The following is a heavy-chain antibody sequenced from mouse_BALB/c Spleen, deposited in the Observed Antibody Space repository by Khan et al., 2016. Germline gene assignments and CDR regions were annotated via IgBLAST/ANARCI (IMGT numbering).Heavy chain of an antibody. CDR2: IWSGGST. D-gene: IGHD3-1*01. CDR3: ARTARATYYAMDY. CDR1: GFSLTSYG. V-gene: IGHV2-2*02. J-gene: IGHJ4*01. Sequence: QVQLKQSGPGLVQPSPSLSITCTVSGFSLTSYGVHWVRQSPGKGLEWLGVIWSGGSTDYNAAFISRLSISKDNSKSQVFFKMNSLQANDTAIYYCARTARATYYAMDYWGQGTSVTVSS.